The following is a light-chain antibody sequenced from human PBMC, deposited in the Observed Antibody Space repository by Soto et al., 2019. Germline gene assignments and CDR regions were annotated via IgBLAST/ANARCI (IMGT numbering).Light chain of an antibody. CDR2: DAS. Sequence: DIQMTPSPSSLSASVGDRVTITCRASQSVTTRLAWHQHKPGKAPEVLIYDASNLEPGVPSRFSGSGSGREFTLTISSLQPDDFATYYCQQYYDYPWTFGQGTKVDIK. V-gene: IGKV1-5*01. CDR3: QQYYDYPWT. CDR1: QSVTTR. J-gene: IGKJ1*01.